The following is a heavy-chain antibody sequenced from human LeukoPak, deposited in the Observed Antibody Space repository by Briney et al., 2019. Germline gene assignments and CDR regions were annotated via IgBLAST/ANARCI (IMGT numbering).Heavy chain of an antibody. CDR2: IYYSGST. Sequence: SETLSLTCTVSGGSISSYYWSWIRQPPGKGLEWIGYIYYSGSTNYNPSLKSRVTISVDTSKNQFSLKLSSVTAADTAVYYCARGAVVDNWFDPWGQGTLVTVSS. CDR1: GGSISSYY. V-gene: IGHV4-59*12. D-gene: IGHD2-15*01. CDR3: ARGAVVDNWFDP. J-gene: IGHJ5*02.